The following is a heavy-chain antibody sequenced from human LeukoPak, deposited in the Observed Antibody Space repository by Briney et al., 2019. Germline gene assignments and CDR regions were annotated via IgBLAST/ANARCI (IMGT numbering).Heavy chain of an antibody. CDR2: MNPNSGNT. Sequence: ASVKVSCKASGYTFTSYDINWVRQATGQGLEWMGWMNPNSGNTGYAQKFQGRVTITRNTSISTAYMELSSLRSEDTAVYYCARGLKYYDILTGYYMDAFDIWGQGTMVTVSS. J-gene: IGHJ3*02. V-gene: IGHV1-8*03. D-gene: IGHD3-9*01. CDR1: GYTFTSYD. CDR3: ARGLKYYDILTGYYMDAFDI.